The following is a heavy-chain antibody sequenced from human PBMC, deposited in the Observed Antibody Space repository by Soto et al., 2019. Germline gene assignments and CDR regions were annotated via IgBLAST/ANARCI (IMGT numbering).Heavy chain of an antibody. V-gene: IGHV3-21*06. CDR2: ISGSESYI. CDR3: AREVIAPDGPDGFDI. Sequence: PGGSLRLSCAASGFTFSSYEVDWVRQAPGKGLEWVSGISGSESYIYYADSVKGRFTISRDNAKNSLFLVMKNLRVEDTAVYYCAREVIAPDGPDGFDIWGQGAVVTVSS. D-gene: IGHD6-13*01. J-gene: IGHJ3*02. CDR1: GFTFSSYE.